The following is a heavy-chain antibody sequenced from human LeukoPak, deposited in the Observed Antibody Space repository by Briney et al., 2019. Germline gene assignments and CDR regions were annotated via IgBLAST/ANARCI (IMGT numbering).Heavy chain of an antibody. D-gene: IGHD1-26*01. J-gene: IGHJ4*02. CDR3: ARSPWEVLPDY. V-gene: IGHV3-74*01. CDR2: INSDGSRT. CDR1: GFTFSTYW. Sequence: GGSLRLSCAASGFTFSTYWMHWVRQAPGKGLVWVSRINSDGSRTNYADSVKGRFTISRDNAKNTLDQQMGSLSAEDTAVYFCARSPWEVLPDYWGQGTLVTVSS.